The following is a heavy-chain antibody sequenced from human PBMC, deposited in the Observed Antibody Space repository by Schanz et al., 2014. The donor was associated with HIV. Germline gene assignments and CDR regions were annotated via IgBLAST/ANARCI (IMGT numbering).Heavy chain of an antibody. V-gene: IGHV3-30*18. D-gene: IGHD1-26*01. J-gene: IGHJ4*02. Sequence: QVQLVESGGGRVQPGRFLRLSCVASGFTFSSYGMHWVRQAPGKGLEWVAVISYDGSNKYYADSVKGRFTISRDNSKNTLNLQMNSLRAEDTAVYYCTKDPNNREQAFDYWGQGTLVTVSS. CDR3: TKDPNNREQAFDY. CDR1: GFTFSSYG. CDR2: ISYDGSNK.